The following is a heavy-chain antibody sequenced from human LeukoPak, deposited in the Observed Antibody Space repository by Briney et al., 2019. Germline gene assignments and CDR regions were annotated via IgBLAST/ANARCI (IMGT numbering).Heavy chain of an antibody. Sequence: PSETLSLTCTVSGGSISSSSYYWGWIRQPPGKGLEWIGSIYYSGSTFYNPSLKSRVTISVDTSKNQFSLKLSSVTAADTAVYYCARLRVDTTIDCWGQGTLVTVSS. CDR1: GGSISSSSYY. CDR2: IYYSGST. CDR3: ARLRVDTTIDC. V-gene: IGHV4-39*01. J-gene: IGHJ4*02. D-gene: IGHD5-12*01.